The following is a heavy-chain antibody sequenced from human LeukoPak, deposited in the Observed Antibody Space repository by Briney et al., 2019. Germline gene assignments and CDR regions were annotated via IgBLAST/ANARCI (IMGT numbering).Heavy chain of an antibody. Sequence: PGGSLRLSCAASGFTFSSYGMHWVRQAPGKGLEWVAVIWYDGSNKYYADSVKGRFTISRDNSKNTPYLQMNSLRAEDTAVYYCARGGRFLAAADTGPDYWGQGTLVTVSS. J-gene: IGHJ4*02. CDR2: IWYDGSNK. CDR1: GFTFSSYG. V-gene: IGHV3-33*01. D-gene: IGHD6-13*01. CDR3: ARGGRFLAAADTGPDY.